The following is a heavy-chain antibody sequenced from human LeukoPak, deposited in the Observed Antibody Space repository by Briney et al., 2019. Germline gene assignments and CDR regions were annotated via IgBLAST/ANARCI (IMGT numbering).Heavy chain of an antibody. V-gene: IGHV3-7*01. CDR2: TREDGSDK. D-gene: IGHD2-15*01. Sequence: GGSLRLSCAASGFSLSTSWMSWVRQAPAKALEGVDNTREDGSDKHYVDSVKGRFTISRDNAKNSLYLQMNSLRAEDTAVYYCARDRPYGSYDYWGQGSRVTVSS. CDR1: GFSLSTSW. J-gene: IGHJ4*02. CDR3: ARDRPYGSYDY.